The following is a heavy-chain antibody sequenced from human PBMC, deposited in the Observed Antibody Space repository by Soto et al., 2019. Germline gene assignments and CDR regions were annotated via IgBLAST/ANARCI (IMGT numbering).Heavy chain of an antibody. CDR1: GYTFTSYY. CDR2: INPSGGST. CDR3: AIGRSSLTSDYYNYGMDV. J-gene: IGHJ6*02. D-gene: IGHD3-16*01. Sequence: QVQLVQSGAEVKKPGASVKVSCKASGYTFTSYYMHWVRQAPGQGLEWMGIINPSGGSTSYAQKFQGRVTMTRDTATSTVYMQLSSLRSEDTAVYYCAIGRSSLTSDYYNYGMDVWGQGTTVTVSS. V-gene: IGHV1-46*01.